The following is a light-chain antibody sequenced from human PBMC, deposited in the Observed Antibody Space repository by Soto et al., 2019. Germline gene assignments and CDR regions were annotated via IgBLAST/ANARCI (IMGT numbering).Light chain of an antibody. CDR3: QNWGSGNPVV. CDR2: LDSDGSN. Sequence: QPVLTQSPSASASLGASVKLTCTLSSGHSSYASAWHQQQPEKGPRYLMKLDSDGSNTKGGAIPDRFSGSSSGAERYLTIYNNQSEDEGGYYCQNWGSGNPVVFCGGTKIT. V-gene: IGLV4-69*01. CDR1: SGHSSYA. J-gene: IGLJ2*01.